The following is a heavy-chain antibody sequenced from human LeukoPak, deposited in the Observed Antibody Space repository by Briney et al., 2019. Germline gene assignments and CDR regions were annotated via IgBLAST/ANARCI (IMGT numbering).Heavy chain of an antibody. Sequence: GGSLRLSCAASGFTFSNNGMHWVREAPGKGLEWVAFIRYDGSNKYYADSVKGRFTISRDNSKNTLYLQMNSLRAEDTAVYYCARSQTVTTGLGPYMDVWAKGTTVTVSS. CDR2: IRYDGSNK. J-gene: IGHJ6*03. V-gene: IGHV3-30*02. CDR1: GFTFSNNG. CDR3: ARSQTVTTGLGPYMDV. D-gene: IGHD4-11*01.